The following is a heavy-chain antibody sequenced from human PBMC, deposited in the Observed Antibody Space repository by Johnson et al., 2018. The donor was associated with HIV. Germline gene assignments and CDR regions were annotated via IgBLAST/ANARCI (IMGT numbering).Heavy chain of an antibody. V-gene: IGHV3-20*04. CDR2: INWNGGST. J-gene: IGHJ3*02. Sequence: VQLVESGGGLVQPGGSLRLSCAASGFTFSSYAMSWVRQAPGKGLEWVSGINWNGGSTDYADSVKGRFTISRDNAKNSLYVQMNSLRAEDTALYYCARGVRDSSGYPFAFDIWGQGTMVIVPS. D-gene: IGHD3-22*01. CDR3: ARGVRDSSGYPFAFDI. CDR1: GFTFSSYA.